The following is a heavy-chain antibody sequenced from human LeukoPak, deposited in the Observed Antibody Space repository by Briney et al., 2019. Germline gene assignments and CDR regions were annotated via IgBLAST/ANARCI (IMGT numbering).Heavy chain of an antibody. CDR1: GGTFRSYA. J-gene: IGHJ4*02. V-gene: IGHV1-69*13. CDR3: AIFQGTYGDNENDY. D-gene: IGHD4-17*01. CDR2: IIPMINTP. Sequence: SVKVSCKASGGTFRSYAITWVRQAPGKGLEWMGGIIPMINTPKYAQKFQGRVSITADESTSTGYMGVSSLRSEDTAVYYCAIFQGTYGDNENDYWGQGTLVTVSS.